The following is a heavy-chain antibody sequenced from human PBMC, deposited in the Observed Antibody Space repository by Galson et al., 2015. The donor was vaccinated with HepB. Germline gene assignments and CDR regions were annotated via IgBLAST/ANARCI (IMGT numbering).Heavy chain of an antibody. CDR2: IKQDGSEK. D-gene: IGHD2-15*01. J-gene: IGHJ4*02. CDR1: GFTFSNAW. Sequence: SLRLSCAASGFTFSNAWMNWVRQAPGKGLEWVANIKQDGSEKYYVDSVKGRFTISRDNAKNSLYLQVSSLRDEDTAVYYCARGDAPGYCSGGRCNDYWGQGTLVTVSS. CDR3: ARGDAPGYCSGGRCNDY. V-gene: IGHV3-7*01.